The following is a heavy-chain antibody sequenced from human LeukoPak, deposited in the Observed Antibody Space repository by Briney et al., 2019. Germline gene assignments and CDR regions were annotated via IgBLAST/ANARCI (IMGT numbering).Heavy chain of an antibody. Sequence: PGGSLRLSCAASGFTFSSYEINWVRQAPGKGLEWVSYISSSGSTIYYVDSVKGRFTISRDNAKNSLYLQMHSLRAEDTAVYYCARVGGDYYDSSGPIDYRGQGTLVTVSS. CDR2: ISSSGSTI. V-gene: IGHV3-48*03. J-gene: IGHJ4*02. CDR1: GFTFSSYE. D-gene: IGHD3-22*01. CDR3: ARVGGDYYDSSGPIDY.